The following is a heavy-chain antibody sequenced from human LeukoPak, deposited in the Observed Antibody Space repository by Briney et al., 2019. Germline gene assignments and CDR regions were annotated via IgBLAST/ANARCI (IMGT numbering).Heavy chain of an antibody. CDR1: GGSISSYY. Sequence: SETLSLTCTVSGGSISSYYWSWIRQPPGKGLEWIGYIYTSGSTSYNPSLKSRVTISVDTSKNQFSLKLSSVTAADTAVYYCAIGQLVPFVWGQGTLVTVSS. CDR2: IYTSGST. CDR3: AIGQLVPFV. D-gene: IGHD6-6*01. V-gene: IGHV4-4*09. J-gene: IGHJ4*02.